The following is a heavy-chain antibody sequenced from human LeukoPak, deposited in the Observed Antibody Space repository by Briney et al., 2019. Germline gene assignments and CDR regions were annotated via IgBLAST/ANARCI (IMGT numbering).Heavy chain of an antibody. CDR2: TNPSGGST. J-gene: IGHJ4*02. V-gene: IGHV1-46*01. CDR1: GYTFTGYY. Sequence: ASVKVSCKASGYTFTGYYMHWVRQAPGQGLEWMGITNPSGGSTSYAQKFQGRVTMTRDTSTNTVYMELSSLRSEDTAVYFCARATLSDYYFNYWGQGTLVTVSS. CDR3: ARATLSDYYFNY.